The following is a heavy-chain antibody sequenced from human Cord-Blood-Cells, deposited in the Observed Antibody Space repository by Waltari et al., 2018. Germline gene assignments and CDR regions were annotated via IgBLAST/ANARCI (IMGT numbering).Heavy chain of an antibody. Sequence: QVQLQESGPGLVKLSETLSLTCTVSGGSIISYYWSWIRQPPGKGLEWIGYIYSSGSTNYNPSLKSRVTISVDTSKNQFSLKLSSVTAADTAVYYCARVPRGGFFDYWGQGTLVTVSS. V-gene: IGHV4-59*01. J-gene: IGHJ4*02. CDR1: GGSIISYY. CDR2: IYSSGST. D-gene: IGHD3-10*01. CDR3: ARVPRGGFFDY.